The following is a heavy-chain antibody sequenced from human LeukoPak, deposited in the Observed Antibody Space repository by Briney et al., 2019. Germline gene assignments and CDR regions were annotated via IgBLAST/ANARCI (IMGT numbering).Heavy chain of an antibody. CDR3: AKAVDFWSGYYNY. V-gene: IGHV3-23*01. Sequence: GGSLRLSCAASGFTFSSYARSWVRQAPGKGLEWVSAISGSGGSTYYADSVKGRFTISRDNSKNTLYLHMNNLRAENTAVHNCAKAVDFWSGYYNYWGQGTLVTVSS. CDR1: GFTFSSYA. J-gene: IGHJ4*02. CDR2: ISGSGGST. D-gene: IGHD3-3*01.